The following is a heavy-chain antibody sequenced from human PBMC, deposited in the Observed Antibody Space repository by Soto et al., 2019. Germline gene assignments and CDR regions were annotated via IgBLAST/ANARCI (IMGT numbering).Heavy chain of an antibody. CDR3: ARDFLGYCSGGSCYSDTKDYYYYGMDV. CDR2: IYYSGST. CDR1: GGSISSGGYY. Sequence: SETLSLTCTVSGGSISSGGYYWSWIRQHPGKGLEWIGYIYYSGSTYYNPSLKSRVTISVDTSKNQFSLKLSPVTAADTAVYYCARDFLGYCSGGSCYSDTKDYYYYGMDVWGQGTTVTVSS. V-gene: IGHV4-31*03. J-gene: IGHJ6*02. D-gene: IGHD2-15*01.